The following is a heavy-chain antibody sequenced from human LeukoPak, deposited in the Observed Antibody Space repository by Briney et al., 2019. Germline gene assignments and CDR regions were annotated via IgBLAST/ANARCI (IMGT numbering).Heavy chain of an antibody. V-gene: IGHV4-34*01. CDR1: GGSFSGYY. Sequence: SETLSLTCAVYGGSFSGYYWSWIRQPPGKGLEWIGEITHTGFTNYNPSLESRVVISVDAYSNQFSLKLSSVTAADTAVYYCARQKYSSSFDPWGQGTLVTVSS. D-gene: IGHD6-6*01. J-gene: IGHJ5*02. CDR2: ITHTGFT. CDR3: ARQKYSSSFDP.